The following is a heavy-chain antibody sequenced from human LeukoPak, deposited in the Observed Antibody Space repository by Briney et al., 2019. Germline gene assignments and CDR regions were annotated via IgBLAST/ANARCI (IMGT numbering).Heavy chain of an antibody. Sequence: PSETLSLTCTVSGGSMTSYYWSWIRQPPRKGLEWIGYVYHSGSTSYNPSLKSRVSISEDTSKNQFSLKVSSVTAADTVVYYCARANPNWNPPDYWGQGTLVTVSS. J-gene: IGHJ4*02. V-gene: IGHV4-59*08. CDR3: ARANPNWNPPDY. CDR2: VYHSGST. CDR1: GGSMTSYY. D-gene: IGHD1-1*01.